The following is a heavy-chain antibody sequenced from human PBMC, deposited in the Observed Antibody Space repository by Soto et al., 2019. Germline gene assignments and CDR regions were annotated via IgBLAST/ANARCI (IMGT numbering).Heavy chain of an antibody. CDR1: GGSISSSSYY. CDR3: ARELYGNYGMDV. V-gene: IGHV4-39*07. Sequence: SETLSLTCTVSGGSISSSSYYWGWIRQPPGKGLEWIGSIYYSGSTYYNPSLKSRVTISVDTSKNQFSLNTRSVTAADTAVYYCARELYGNYGMDVWGQGTTVTVS. D-gene: IGHD2-2*02. CDR2: IYYSGST. J-gene: IGHJ6*02.